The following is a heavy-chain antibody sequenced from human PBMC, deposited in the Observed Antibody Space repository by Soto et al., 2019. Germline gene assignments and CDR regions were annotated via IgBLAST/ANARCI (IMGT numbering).Heavy chain of an antibody. V-gene: IGHV4-30-4*01. CDR1: GDSISNVNYC. D-gene: IGHD7-27*01. Sequence: QVQLQESGPGLVKPSQTLSLTCTVSGDSISNVNYCWSWIRQPPDKGLEWIGHIYNGGSTYSNPSLRXRXTXSXXTSKNQCSLKLSSVSAADTAVYYCAKGPSGDKVDYWGQGTLVTVSS. CDR3: AKGPSGDKVDY. CDR2: IYNGGST. J-gene: IGHJ4*02.